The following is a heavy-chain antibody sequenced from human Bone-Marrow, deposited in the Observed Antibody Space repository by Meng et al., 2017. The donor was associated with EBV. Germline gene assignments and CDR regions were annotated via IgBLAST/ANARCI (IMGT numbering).Heavy chain of an antibody. Sequence: QVQLQQWGAGLVKPSETLSLTCAVYGGSFSGYYWSWIRQPPGKGLEWIGEINHSGSTNYNPSLKSRVTISVDTSKNQFSLNLSSVTAADTSVYYCARGKSRDYIWGSYRIFDYWGQGTLVTVSS. CDR2: INHSGST. CDR1: GGSFSGYY. CDR3: ARGKSRDYIWGSYRIFDY. V-gene: IGHV4-34*01. D-gene: IGHD3-16*02. J-gene: IGHJ4*02.